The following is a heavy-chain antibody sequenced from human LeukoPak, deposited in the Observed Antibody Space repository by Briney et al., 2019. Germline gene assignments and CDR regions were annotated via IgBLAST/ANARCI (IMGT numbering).Heavy chain of an antibody. CDR1: GYTFTSYD. CDR3: ARGIEYSSSLSWFDP. CDR2: MSPNSGNT. V-gene: IGHV1-8*01. Sequence: ASVKVSCKASGYTFTSYDINWVRQATGQGLEWMGWMSPNSGNTGYAQKFQGRVTMTRNTSISTAYMELSSLRSEDTAVYYCARGIEYSSSLSWFDPWGQGTLVTVSS. D-gene: IGHD6-6*01. J-gene: IGHJ5*02.